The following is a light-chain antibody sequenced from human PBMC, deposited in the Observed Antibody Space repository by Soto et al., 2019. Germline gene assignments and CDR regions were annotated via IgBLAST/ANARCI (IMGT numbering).Light chain of an antibody. V-gene: IGKV1-5*01. CDR3: QQYHSYWT. J-gene: IGKJ1*01. CDR1: QNIRSR. Sequence: IQMLQSRSAMSPHVGDRVTNTLRASQNIRSRLAWFQQKPGKAPKLLIYDASSLESGVPQRFSGSGSGTEFTLTISSLQTDDFSTYYCQQYHSYWTFGQGAKVDIK. CDR2: DAS.